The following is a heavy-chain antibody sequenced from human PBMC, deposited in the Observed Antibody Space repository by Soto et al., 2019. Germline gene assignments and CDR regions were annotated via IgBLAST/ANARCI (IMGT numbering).Heavy chain of an antibody. CDR3: ARVVWDMVRGRYYFDY. V-gene: IGHV4-59*01. Sequence: SEPLSLTCTVSGGSISSYYWSWIRQPPGKGLEWIGYIYYSGSTNYNPSLKSRVTISVDTSKNQFSLKLSSVTAADTAVYYCARVVWDMVRGRYYFDYWGQGTLVTVSS. J-gene: IGHJ4*02. CDR2: IYYSGST. D-gene: IGHD3-10*01. CDR1: GGSISSYY.